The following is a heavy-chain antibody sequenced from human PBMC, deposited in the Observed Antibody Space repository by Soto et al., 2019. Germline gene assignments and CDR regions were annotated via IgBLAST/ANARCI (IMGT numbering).Heavy chain of an antibody. V-gene: IGHV4-39*01. CDR2: IYYSGTT. Sequence: LETLSLTCTVAGSSIITSSYYWGWIRQHPGKGLEWIGNIYYSGTTYYNPSLKSRVTISVDTSKNQFSLNLSSVTAADTAVYYCARARNYCTNGVCFTEDAFDIWGQGTMVTVSS. CDR1: GSSIITSSYY. J-gene: IGHJ3*02. CDR3: ARARNYCTNGVCFTEDAFDI. D-gene: IGHD2-8*01.